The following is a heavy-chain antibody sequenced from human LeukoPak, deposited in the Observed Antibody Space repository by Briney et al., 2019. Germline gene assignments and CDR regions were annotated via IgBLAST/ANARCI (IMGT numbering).Heavy chain of an antibody. Sequence: PSETLSLTCTVSGGSISSSSYYWGWIRQPPGKGLEWIGSIYYSGSTYYNPSLKSQVTISVDTSKNQFSLKLSSVTAADTAVYYCARPGIAAAGVLEYWGQGTLVTVSS. D-gene: IGHD6-13*01. CDR2: IYYSGST. CDR1: GGSISSSSYY. V-gene: IGHV4-39*01. CDR3: ARPGIAAAGVLEY. J-gene: IGHJ4*02.